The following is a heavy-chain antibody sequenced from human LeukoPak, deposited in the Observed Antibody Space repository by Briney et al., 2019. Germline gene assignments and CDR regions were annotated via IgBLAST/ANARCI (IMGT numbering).Heavy chain of an antibody. CDR3: AKGIVATTTETLDY. V-gene: IGHV3-23*01. Sequence: GGSLRLSCAASGFTFSSYAMSWVRQAPGKGLEWASAISGSGGSTYYADSVKGRFTISRDNSKNTLYLQMNSLRAEDTAVYYCAKGIVATTTETLDYWGQGTLVTVSS. CDR2: ISGSGGST. CDR1: GFTFSSYA. D-gene: IGHD5-12*01. J-gene: IGHJ4*02.